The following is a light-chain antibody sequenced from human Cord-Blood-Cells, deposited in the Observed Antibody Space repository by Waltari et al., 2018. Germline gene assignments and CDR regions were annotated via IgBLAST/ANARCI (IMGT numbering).Light chain of an antibody. CDR3: MQALQTAYT. Sequence: DIVMTQSALSLPVTPGEPASISCRSSQILLHSNGYNYLDWYLQKPGQSPQLLIYLGSTRASGVPDRFSGSGSGTDFTLKISRVEAEDVGVYYCMQALQTAYTFGQGTKLEIK. CDR2: LGS. CDR1: QILLHSNGYNY. J-gene: IGKJ2*01. V-gene: IGKV2-28*01.